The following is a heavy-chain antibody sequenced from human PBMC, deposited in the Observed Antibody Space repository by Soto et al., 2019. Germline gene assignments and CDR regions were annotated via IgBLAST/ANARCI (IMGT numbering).Heavy chain of an antibody. CDR3: ARAGAYCGGDCYSLRAFDI. Sequence: LSLTCTVSGGSISSGDYYWSWIRQPPGKGLEWIGYIYYSGSTYYNPSLKSRVTISVDTSKNQFSLKLSSVTAADTAVYYCARAGAYCGGDCYSLRAFDIWGQGTMVTVSS. D-gene: IGHD2-21*02. J-gene: IGHJ3*02. V-gene: IGHV4-30-4*01. CDR2: IYYSGST. CDR1: GGSISSGDYY.